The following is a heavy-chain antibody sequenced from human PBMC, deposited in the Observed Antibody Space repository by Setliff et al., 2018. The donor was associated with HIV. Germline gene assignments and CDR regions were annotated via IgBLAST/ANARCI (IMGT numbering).Heavy chain of an antibody. CDR2: IYYSGST. V-gene: IGHV4-39*01. CDR3: ARRHTAFDP. CDR1: GGSISSNNYF. J-gene: IGHJ5*02. Sequence: PSETLSLTCTVSGGSISSNNYFWGWIRQPPEKGLEWIGSIYYSGSTYYNPSLKSRVTISIDTSRNQFSLKLTSVTAADTAMYYCARRHTAFDPWGQGTLATVSS. D-gene: IGHD5-18*01.